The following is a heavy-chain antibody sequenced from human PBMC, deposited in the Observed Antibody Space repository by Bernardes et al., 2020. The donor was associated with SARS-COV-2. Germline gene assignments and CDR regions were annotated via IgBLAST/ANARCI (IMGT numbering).Heavy chain of an antibody. Sequence: SETLSLTCSVSGGFISGSTYYWGWVRQPPGKGLEWIGSLYYGATTYYNSSLKSRVSMSVDTTTNHFALRMTSVTAADTAVYYCARREWGRERPFDPWGQGTLVTVSS. V-gene: IGHV4-39*02. CDR3: ARREWGRERPFDP. D-gene: IGHD1-26*01. CDR2: LYYGATT. CDR1: GGFISGSTYY. J-gene: IGHJ5*02.